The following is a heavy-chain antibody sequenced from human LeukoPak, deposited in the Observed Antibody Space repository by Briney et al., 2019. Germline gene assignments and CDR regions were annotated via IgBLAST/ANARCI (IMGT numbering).Heavy chain of an antibody. Sequence: GGSLRLSCAASGFTFSRYGMNWVRQAPGKGLEWLSYLSNTGNIHYAQSVKGGFTISRDNAKNSLYLQMDGLRAEDTAVYYCARRGDTPMIGDHWGQGILVTVAS. D-gene: IGHD5-18*01. J-gene: IGHJ4*02. CDR3: ARRGDTPMIGDH. CDR1: GFTFSRYG. CDR2: LSNTGNI. V-gene: IGHV3-48*03.